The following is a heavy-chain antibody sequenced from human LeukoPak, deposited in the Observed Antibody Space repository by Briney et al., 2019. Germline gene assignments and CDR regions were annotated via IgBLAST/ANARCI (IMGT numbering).Heavy chain of an antibody. CDR1: GGSFSGYY. V-gene: IGHV4-34*01. Sequence: PSETLSLTCAVYGGSFSGYYWSWIRQPPGKGLEWIGEINHSGSTNYNPSLKSRVTISVDTSKNQFSLKLSSVTAADTAVYYCARHPRRLTMVRGATYYFDYWGQGTLVTVSS. J-gene: IGHJ4*02. CDR2: INHSGST. CDR3: ARHPRRLTMVRGATYYFDY. D-gene: IGHD3-10*01.